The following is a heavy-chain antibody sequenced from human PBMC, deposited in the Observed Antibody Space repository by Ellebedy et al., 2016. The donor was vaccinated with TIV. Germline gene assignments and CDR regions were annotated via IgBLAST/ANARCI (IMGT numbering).Heavy chain of an antibody. CDR3: ARGPRSMSKAAAAPDY. CDR2: IYSGGST. D-gene: IGHD6-13*01. V-gene: IGHV3-53*01. CDR1: GFTVSSNY. Sequence: GESLKISCAASGFTVSSNYMSWVRQAPGKGLEWVSVIYSGGSTYYADSVKGRFTISRDNSKNTLYLQMNSLRAEDTAVYYCARGPRSMSKAAAAPDYWGQGTLVTVSS. J-gene: IGHJ4*02.